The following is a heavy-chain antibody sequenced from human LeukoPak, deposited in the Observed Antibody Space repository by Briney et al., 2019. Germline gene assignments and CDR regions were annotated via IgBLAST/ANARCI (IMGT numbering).Heavy chain of an antibody. CDR3: ARRSLVGALDY. V-gene: IGHV4-39*01. CDR2: IYYSGST. J-gene: IGHJ4*02. D-gene: IGHD1-26*01. CDR1: GGSISGSSYY. Sequence: SETLSLTCTVSGGSISGSSYYWGWIRQPPGKGLEWIGSIYYSGSTYYNPSLKSRVTISVDTSKNQFSLKLSSVTAADTAVYYCARRSLVGALDYWGQGTLVTVSS.